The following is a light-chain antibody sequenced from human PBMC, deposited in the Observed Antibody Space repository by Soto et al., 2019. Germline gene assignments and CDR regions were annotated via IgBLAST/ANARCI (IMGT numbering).Light chain of an antibody. CDR3: HQRSSWPIT. CDR2: DAF. V-gene: IGKV3-11*01. CDR1: QSVSNY. Sequence: EIVLTLSPATLSLSPWETATLSCRAGQSVSNYLAWYQEKPGQAPRLLIYDAFNRATGIPARFSGSGSGTDFTLTISSLEPEDFAVYYCHQRSSWPITFGQGTRLEIK. J-gene: IGKJ5*01.